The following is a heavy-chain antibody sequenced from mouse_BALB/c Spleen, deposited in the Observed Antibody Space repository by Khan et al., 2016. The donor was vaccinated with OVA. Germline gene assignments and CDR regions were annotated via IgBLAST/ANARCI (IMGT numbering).Heavy chain of an antibody. CDR3: ARSLDYSYGYALDY. D-gene: IGHD2-12*01. CDR1: GYSITSDYA. V-gene: IGHV3-2*02. J-gene: IGHJ4*01. CDR2: ISSSGST. Sequence: EVKLQESGPGLVKPSQSLSLTCTVTGYSITSDYAWNWIRQFPGDRLEWMGYISSSGSTSYNPSLKSRITITRDTSKNQFFMQFKSVTTGDTATYYCARSLDYSYGYALDYWGRGTSVTVSS.